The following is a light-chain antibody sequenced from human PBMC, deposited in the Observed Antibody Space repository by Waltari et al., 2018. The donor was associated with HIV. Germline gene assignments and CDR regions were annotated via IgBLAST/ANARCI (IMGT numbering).Light chain of an antibody. CDR2: RYG. Sequence: QSVLNQSPSASGTPGQRVIISCSGSSSNIGSNPVTWYQQFPGTAPKLRNYRYGQRPSGVPERFSGSKTATSASLAISELRSEYEADYYCATWDDSLNAWVFGGGTNLTVL. V-gene: IGLV1-44*01. J-gene: IGLJ3*02. CDR3: ATWDDSLNAWV. CDR1: SSNIGSNP.